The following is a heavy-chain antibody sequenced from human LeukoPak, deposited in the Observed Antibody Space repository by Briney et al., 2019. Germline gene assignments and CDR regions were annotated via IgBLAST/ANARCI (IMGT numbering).Heavy chain of an antibody. D-gene: IGHD3-22*01. CDR3: AREGALGSSGPERSPSWSGGLGI. CDR1: GYTYTSYD. V-gene: IGHV1-8*01. CDR2: MNPHSGNT. Sequence: GASVKVSCKASGYTYTSYDINWVRQATGQGLEWMGWMNPHSGNTGYAQKFQGRVTMTRNTSISTAYMELSSLRSEDTAVYYCAREGALGSSGPERSPSWSGGLGIWGQGTMVTVSS. J-gene: IGHJ3*02.